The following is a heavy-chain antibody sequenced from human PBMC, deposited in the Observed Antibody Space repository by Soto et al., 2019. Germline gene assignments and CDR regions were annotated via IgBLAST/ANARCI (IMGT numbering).Heavy chain of an antibody. CDR1: GFTFRSSA. V-gene: IGHV1-58*01. CDR3: ATGAYCSGGSCSDYYYYYYGMDI. J-gene: IGHJ6*02. CDR2: LVVGTGNT. Sequence: SVKVSCKTSGFTFRSSAVQWVRQALGQRLEWIGWLVVGTGNTNYAQKFQQRVTISSDRSTNTVSMELSSLTSEDTAVYYCATGAYCSGGSCSDYYYYYYGMDIWGQGTTVTVS. D-gene: IGHD2-15*01.